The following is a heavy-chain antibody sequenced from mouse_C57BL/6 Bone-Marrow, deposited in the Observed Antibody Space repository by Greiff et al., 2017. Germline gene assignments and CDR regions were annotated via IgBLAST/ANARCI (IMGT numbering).Heavy chain of an antibody. D-gene: IGHD1-1*01. V-gene: IGHV1-81*01. CDR2: LYPRSGNT. CDR1: GYTFTSYG. J-gene: IGHJ4*01. Sequence: VQLQQSGAELARPGASVKLSCKASGYTFTSYGISWVKQRTGQGLEWIGELYPRSGNTYYNEKFKGKATLTADKSSSTAYMELRSLTSEDSAVYVWARGGIIYYYGSSLLYYYAMDYWGQGTSVTVSS. CDR3: ARGGIIYYYGSSLLYYYAMDY.